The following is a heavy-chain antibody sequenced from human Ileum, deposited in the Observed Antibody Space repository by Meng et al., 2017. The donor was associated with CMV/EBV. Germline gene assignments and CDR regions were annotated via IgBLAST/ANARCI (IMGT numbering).Heavy chain of an antibody. Sequence: LLLVASPPALFKTSETLSLSCAVLVAVITVSRSVCSGTRPPPGKGLEWIGNIDHSGTIFYNPSLKSRVTISVNTSKNQFYLTLTSVTAADTAVYYCARDAPTGGSDYWGQGTLVTVSS. V-gene: IGHV4-39*07. J-gene: IGHJ4*02. CDR2: IDHSGTI. D-gene: IGHD4-17*01. CDR1: VAVITVSRSV. CDR3: ARDAPTGGSDY.